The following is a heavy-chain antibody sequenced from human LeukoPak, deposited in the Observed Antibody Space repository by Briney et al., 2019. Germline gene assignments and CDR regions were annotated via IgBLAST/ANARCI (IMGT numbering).Heavy chain of an antibody. D-gene: IGHD3-22*01. CDR1: GDSISSSSYY. CDR2: IYYSGST. Sequence: SETLSLTCTVSGDSISSSSYYWGWIRQPPGKGLGWIGSIYYSGSTYYNPSLKSRVTISVDTSKNQFSLRLSSVTAADTVVYYCARHYYDTSPFDPWGQGTLVTVSS. V-gene: IGHV4-39*01. CDR3: ARHYYDTSPFDP. J-gene: IGHJ5*02.